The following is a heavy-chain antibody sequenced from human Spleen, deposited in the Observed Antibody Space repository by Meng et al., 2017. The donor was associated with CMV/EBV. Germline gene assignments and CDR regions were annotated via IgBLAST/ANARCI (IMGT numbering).Heavy chain of an antibody. CDR2: IWYDGSNK. V-gene: IGHV3-33*06. Sequence: VSGFTFSSYGMHWVRQSPGKGLEWVAVIWYDGSNKYYADSVKGRFTISRDNSKNTLYLQMNSLRAEDTAVYYCAKGTIAAAGEPPDYWGQGTLVTVSS. D-gene: IGHD6-13*01. J-gene: IGHJ4*02. CDR3: AKGTIAAAGEPPDY. CDR1: GFTFSSYG.